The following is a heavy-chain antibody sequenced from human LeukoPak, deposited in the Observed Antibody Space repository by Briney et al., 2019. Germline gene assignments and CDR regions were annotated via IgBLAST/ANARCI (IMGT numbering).Heavy chain of an antibody. CDR3: ARSGYDFWSGYSPNYYYMDV. Sequence: SETLSLTCAVYGGSFSSYYWSWIRQPPGKGLEWIGYIYYSGSTNYNPSLKSRVTISVDTSKNQFSLKLSSVTAADTAVYYCARSGYDFWSGYSPNYYYMDVWGKGTTVTVSS. J-gene: IGHJ6*03. D-gene: IGHD3-3*01. CDR2: IYYSGST. V-gene: IGHV4-59*01. CDR1: GGSFSSYY.